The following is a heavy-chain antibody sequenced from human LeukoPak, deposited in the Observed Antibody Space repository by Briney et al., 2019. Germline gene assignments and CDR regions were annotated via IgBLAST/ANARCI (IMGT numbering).Heavy chain of an antibody. Sequence: GGSLRLSCAASRFTFSSYAMSWVRQAPGKGLEWVSAISGSGGSTYYADSVKGRFTISRDNSKNTLYLQMNSLRAEDTAVYYCAKSPWQHPGEDWFDPWGQGTLVTVSS. V-gene: IGHV3-23*01. CDR2: ISGSGGST. J-gene: IGHJ5*02. CDR1: RFTFSSYA. D-gene: IGHD3-10*01. CDR3: AKSPWQHPGEDWFDP.